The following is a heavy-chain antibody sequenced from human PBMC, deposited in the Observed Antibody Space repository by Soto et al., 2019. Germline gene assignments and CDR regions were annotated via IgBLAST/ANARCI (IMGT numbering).Heavy chain of an antibody. J-gene: IGHJ4*02. Sequence: EVQLVESGGGLVQPGRSLRLSCEVSGFNLGNYAMHWVRQAPGKGLEWVAGINWNSDEVGYAGSVKGRFTISRDNAKSSVYLQMNCLTTEDTARYYCAQDKGGTPYYFDSWGQGILVTVSS. CDR2: INWNSDEV. D-gene: IGHD6-25*01. CDR3: AQDKGGTPYYFDS. V-gene: IGHV3-9*01. CDR1: GFNLGNYA.